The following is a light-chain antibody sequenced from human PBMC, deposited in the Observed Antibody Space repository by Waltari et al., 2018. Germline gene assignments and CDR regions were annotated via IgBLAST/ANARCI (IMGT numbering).Light chain of an antibody. J-gene: IGKJ4*01. CDR1: QSVSSS. CDR3: QQESNWSLT. Sequence: EIVMTQSPATLSLSPGERATLSCRASQSVSSSLAWYQQKPGQAPRLLIYGASSRATGIPDRVSGSGSGTDFALTISSLEPEDVAVYFCQQESNWSLTFGGGTKVEIK. V-gene: IGKV3-15*01. CDR2: GAS.